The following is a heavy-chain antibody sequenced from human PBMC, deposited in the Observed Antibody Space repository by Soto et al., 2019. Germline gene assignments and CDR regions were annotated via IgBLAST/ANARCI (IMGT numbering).Heavy chain of an antibody. Sequence: EVQLLESGGGLVQPGGSLRLSCAASGFTFSSYAMSWVRQAPGKGLEWVSAISGSGGSTYYADSVKGRFTISRDNSKNTLYLQMNSLRAEDTAVYYCVKGGIAMVYIFDYWGQGTLVTVSS. J-gene: IGHJ4*02. CDR3: VKGGIAMVYIFDY. CDR2: ISGSGGST. V-gene: IGHV3-23*01. D-gene: IGHD5-18*01. CDR1: GFTFSSYA.